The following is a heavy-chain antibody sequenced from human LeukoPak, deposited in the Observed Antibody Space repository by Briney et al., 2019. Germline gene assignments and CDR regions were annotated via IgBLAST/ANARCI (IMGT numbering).Heavy chain of an antibody. Sequence: TSETLSLTCSVSGYSISSGNYWGWIRLPPGKGLQWIGSIYHSGSTYYNPSLKSRVTISVDTSKNQFSLKLSSVTAADTAVYYCARGIAVAGTWVDYWGQGTLVTVSS. CDR1: GYSISSGNY. CDR3: ARGIAVAGTWVDY. V-gene: IGHV4-38-2*02. J-gene: IGHJ4*02. CDR2: IYHSGST. D-gene: IGHD6-19*01.